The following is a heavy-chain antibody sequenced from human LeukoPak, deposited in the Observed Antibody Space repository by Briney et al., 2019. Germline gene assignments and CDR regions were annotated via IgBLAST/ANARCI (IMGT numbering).Heavy chain of an antibody. CDR2: ISGSGGST. CDR1: GFTVSNNY. D-gene: IGHD1-26*01. Sequence: GGSLRLSCAASGFTVSNNYMSWVRQAPGKGLEWVSAISGSGGSTYYADSVKGRFTISRDNSKNTLYLQMNSLRAEDTAVYYCAKEPQKWEPYDGYYFDYWGQGTLVTVSS. V-gene: IGHV3-23*01. J-gene: IGHJ4*02. CDR3: AKEPQKWEPYDGYYFDY.